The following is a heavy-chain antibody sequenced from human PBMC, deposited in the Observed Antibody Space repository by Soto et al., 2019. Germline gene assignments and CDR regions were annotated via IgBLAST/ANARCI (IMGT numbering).Heavy chain of an antibody. Sequence: VSSNSAAWNWIRQSPSRGLEWLGRTYYRSKWYNDYAVSVKSRITINPDTSKNQFSLQLNSVTPEDTAVYYCARVPARVTYYYDSSGYGNAFDIWGQGTMVTVSS. CDR1: VSSNSAA. D-gene: IGHD3-22*01. J-gene: IGHJ3*02. CDR3: ARVPARVTYYYDSSGYGNAFDI. CDR2: TYYRSKWYN. V-gene: IGHV6-1*01.